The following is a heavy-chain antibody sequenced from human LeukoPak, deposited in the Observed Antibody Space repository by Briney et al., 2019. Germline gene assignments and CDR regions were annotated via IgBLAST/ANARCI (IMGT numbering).Heavy chain of an antibody. V-gene: IGHV3-7*03. CDR1: GFTFRNYW. Sequence: GGSLRLSCAASGFTFRNYWMSWVRQAPGTGLEWVANIKQDGSDRNYVTSVRGRLTISRDNAESSLYLQMNSLRVEDTAVYYCVRNLAVAGTCFDSWGQGTLVTVSS. D-gene: IGHD6-19*01. CDR3: VRNLAVAGTCFDS. J-gene: IGHJ4*02. CDR2: IKQDGSDR.